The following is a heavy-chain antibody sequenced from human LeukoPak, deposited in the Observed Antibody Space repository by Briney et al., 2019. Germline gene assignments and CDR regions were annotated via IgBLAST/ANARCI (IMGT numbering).Heavy chain of an antibody. D-gene: IGHD6-6*01. Sequence: GGSLRLSCAASGFTFSSYWMHWVRQAPGKGLVWVSRINSDGSSTSYADSVKGRFTISRDNAKNTLYLQMNSLKTEDTAVYYCTTDPAARAYYYYYMDVWGKGTTVTVSS. CDR3: TTDPAARAYYYYYMDV. CDR1: GFTFSSYW. J-gene: IGHJ6*03. V-gene: IGHV3-74*01. CDR2: INSDGSST.